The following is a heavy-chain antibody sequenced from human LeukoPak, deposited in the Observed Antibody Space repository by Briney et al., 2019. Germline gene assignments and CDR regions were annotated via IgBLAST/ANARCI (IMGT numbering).Heavy chain of an antibody. V-gene: IGHV1-2*02. J-gene: IGHJ4*02. Sequence: ASVKVSCKASGYTFTGYYIQWARQAPGQGLEWMGWVNPNSGGTKYAQKFQGRVTMTRDTSISTAYVELSRLRSDDTAIYYCARVAVAGTFEYYFDYWGQGSLVIVSS. D-gene: IGHD6-19*01. CDR2: VNPNSGGT. CDR3: ARVAVAGTFEYYFDY. CDR1: GYTFTGYY.